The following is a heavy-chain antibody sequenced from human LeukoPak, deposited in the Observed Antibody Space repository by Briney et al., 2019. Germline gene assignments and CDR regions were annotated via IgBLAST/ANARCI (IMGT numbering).Heavy chain of an antibody. CDR2: ISGSGGST. CDR1: GFTFSSYA. J-gene: IGHJ2*01. CDR3: AKDRVIVVVNWYFDL. D-gene: IGHD3-22*01. V-gene: IGHV3-23*01. Sequence: GGSLRLSCAASGFTFSSYAMSWVRQAPGKGLEWVSAISGSGGSTYYADSVKGRFTISRDNSKNTLYLQMNSLRAEDTAVYYCAKDRVIVVVNWYFDLWGRGTLVTVSS.